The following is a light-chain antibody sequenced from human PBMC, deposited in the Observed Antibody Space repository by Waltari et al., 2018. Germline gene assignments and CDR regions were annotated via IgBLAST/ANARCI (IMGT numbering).Light chain of an antibody. Sequence: QSALTQPASVSASPGQSITISCAVGGTDVGRYTFVSWYQKHPGKAPKLMIYDVINRPSGVSNRLSGYKSGNTASLTISGLQPEDEADYYCSSYTTSSTLVFGGGTKVTVL. CDR2: DVI. CDR1: GTDVGRYTF. V-gene: IGLV2-14*03. CDR3: SSYTTSSTLV. J-gene: IGLJ2*01.